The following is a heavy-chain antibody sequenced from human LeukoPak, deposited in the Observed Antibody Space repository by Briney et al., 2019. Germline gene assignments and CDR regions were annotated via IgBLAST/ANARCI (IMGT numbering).Heavy chain of an antibody. J-gene: IGHJ4*02. V-gene: IGHV4-31*03. D-gene: IGHD3-22*01. CDR3: ARAPYYSHVEFYFDY. CDR1: GGSISSGGYY. CDR2: IYYSGST. Sequence: SETLSLTCTVSGGSISSGGYYWSWIRQHPGKGLEWIGYIYYSGSTYYNPSLKSRVTISVDTSKNQFSLKLSSVTAADTAVYYCARAPYYSHVEFYFDYWGQGTLVTVSS.